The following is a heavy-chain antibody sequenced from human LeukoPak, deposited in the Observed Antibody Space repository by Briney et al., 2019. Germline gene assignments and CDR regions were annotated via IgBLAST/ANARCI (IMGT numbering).Heavy chain of an antibody. Sequence: GESLKISCKGSGYSFTNCWIGWVRQMPGKGLEWMGIIYPGDSDTRYSPSFQGQVTISADKSISTAYLQWSSLKASDTAMYYCARSPYSSSAWFDPWGQGTLVTVSS. CDR2: IYPGDSDT. CDR1: GYSFTNCW. D-gene: IGHD6-6*01. J-gene: IGHJ5*02. V-gene: IGHV5-51*01. CDR3: ARSPYSSSAWFDP.